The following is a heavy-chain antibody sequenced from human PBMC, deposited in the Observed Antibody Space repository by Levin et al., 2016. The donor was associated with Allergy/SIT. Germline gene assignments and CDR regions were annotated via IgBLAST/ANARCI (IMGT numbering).Heavy chain of an antibody. J-gene: IGHJ5*02. CDR2: IYYSGST. Sequence: SETLSLTCSVSGASISSYYWSWIRQPPGKGLEWIGNIYYSGSTNYNPSLKSRVATSVDTSKNQFSLKLSSVTAADRAIYYCARTICTMVRGQICLAFWFDPWGPGTLVTVSS. V-gene: IGHV4-59*01. D-gene: IGHD3-10*01. CDR3: ARTICTMVRGQICLAFWFDP. CDR1: GASISSYY.